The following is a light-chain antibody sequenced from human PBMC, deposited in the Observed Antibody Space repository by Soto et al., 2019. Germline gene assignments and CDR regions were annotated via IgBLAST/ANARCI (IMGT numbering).Light chain of an antibody. J-gene: IGKJ2*01. CDR2: GAS. V-gene: IGKV3-15*01. CDR1: QTVSGN. CDR3: QHYDSSPPYT. Sequence: EIVMAQSPATLSVSPGERATLSCRASQTVSGNLAWYQHKPGQAPRLLIYGASTRATGIPARFSGSGSGTEFTLTISRLEPEDSAVYYCQHYDSSPPYTFGQGTKLEIK.